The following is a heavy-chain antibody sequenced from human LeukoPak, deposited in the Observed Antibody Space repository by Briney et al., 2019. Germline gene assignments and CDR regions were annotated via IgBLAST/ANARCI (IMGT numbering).Heavy chain of an antibody. V-gene: IGHV3-11*01. CDR3: AKEEKAAWSSFDY. Sequence: GGSLRLSCAASGFSFTDYDMTWIRQAPGKGLEWISYISSSGSTMYYADSVKGRFTISRDNSKNTLYLQMNSLRAEDTAVYYCAKEEKAAWSSFDYWGQGTLVTVSS. CDR2: ISSSGSTM. J-gene: IGHJ4*02. CDR1: GFSFTDYD.